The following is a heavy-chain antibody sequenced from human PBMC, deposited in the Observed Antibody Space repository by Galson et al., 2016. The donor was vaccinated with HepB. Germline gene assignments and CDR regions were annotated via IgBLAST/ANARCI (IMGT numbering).Heavy chain of an antibody. D-gene: IGHD6-13*01. CDR2: ISSNGETI. J-gene: IGHJ4*02. V-gene: IGHV3-48*02. CDR3: VRGFRSNSFDY. CDR1: GFTFTTYS. Sequence: SLRLSCAVSGFTFTTYSMDWVRQAPGKGLEWISYISSNGETIYYADSVKGRFFISRDNAKNSLSLQMSSLRDEDTAIYYCVRGFRSNSFDYWGQGNLVTVSS.